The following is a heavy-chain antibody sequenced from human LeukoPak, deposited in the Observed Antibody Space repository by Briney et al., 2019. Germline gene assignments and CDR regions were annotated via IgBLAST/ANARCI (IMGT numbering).Heavy chain of an antibody. CDR1: GLIFSDHY. J-gene: IGHJ4*02. V-gene: IGHV3-72*01. D-gene: IGHD5-24*01. CDR3: ANFFGNNFGY. Sequence: GGSLRLSCAASGLIFSDHYMDWVRQAPGKGLERVGRSRNKANSYITEYAASVEGRFTISRDDSKNSLYLQMNSLKTEDTAVYYCANFFGNNFGYWGQGTLVTVSS. CDR2: SRNKANSYIT.